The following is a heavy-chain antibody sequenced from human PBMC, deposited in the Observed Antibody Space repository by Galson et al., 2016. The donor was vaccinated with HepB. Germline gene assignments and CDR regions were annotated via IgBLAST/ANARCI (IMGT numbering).Heavy chain of an antibody. CDR2: IDWDDAK. Sequence: PALVKPTQTLTLTCTFSGFSLSTSGMCVSWIRQPPGKALEWLALIDWDDAKYYSTSLRTRLTISKDTSKNQVVLTMTNMDPVDTATYYCSRIPPDSSAWYGWYFDLWGRGTLVTVSS. D-gene: IGHD6-19*01. J-gene: IGHJ2*01. CDR1: GFSLSTSGMC. V-gene: IGHV2-70*01. CDR3: SRIPPDSSAWYGWYFDL.